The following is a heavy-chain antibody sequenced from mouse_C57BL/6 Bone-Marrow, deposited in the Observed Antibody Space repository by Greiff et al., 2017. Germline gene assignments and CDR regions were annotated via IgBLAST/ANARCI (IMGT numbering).Heavy chain of an antibody. Sequence: QVQLKESGAELVRPGPSVKMSCKASGYTFTTYWIGWAKQRPGHGLEWIGDIYPGGGYTNYNEKFKGKATLTADKSSSTAYMQCSSLTSEDSAIYYCATGSGPAWFAYWGQGTLVTVSA. CDR2: IYPGGGYT. V-gene: IGHV1-63*01. D-gene: IGHD1-1*01. CDR3: ATGSGPAWFAY. CDR1: GYTFTTYW. J-gene: IGHJ3*01.